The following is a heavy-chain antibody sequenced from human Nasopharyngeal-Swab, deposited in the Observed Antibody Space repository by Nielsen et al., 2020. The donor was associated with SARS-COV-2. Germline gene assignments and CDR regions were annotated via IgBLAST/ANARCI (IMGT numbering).Heavy chain of an antibody. D-gene: IGHD1-26*01. J-gene: IGHJ3*02. CDR3: ARDMVLLPYSGSYPDAFDI. CDR1: GFTFSSYG. CDR2: IWYDGSNK. Sequence: GESLKISCAASGFTFSSYGMHWVRQAPGKGLEWVAVIWYDGSNKYYADSVKGRFTIFRDNSKNTLYLQMNSLRAEDTAVYYCARDMVLLPYSGSYPDAFDIWGQGTMVTVSS. V-gene: IGHV3-33*01.